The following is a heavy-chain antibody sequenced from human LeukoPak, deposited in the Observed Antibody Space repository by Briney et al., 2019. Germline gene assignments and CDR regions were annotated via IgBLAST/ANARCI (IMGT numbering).Heavy chain of an antibody. CDR3: AKDRTTAARIFDY. J-gene: IGHJ4*02. D-gene: IGHD6-6*01. CDR2: IYSGGST. Sequence: PGGSLRLSCAASGFTVSSNYMSWVRQAPGKGLEWVSVIYSGGSTYYADSVKGRFTISRDNSKNTLYLQMNSLRVEDTAVYYCAKDRTTAARIFDYWGQGTRVTVSS. CDR1: GFTVSSNY. V-gene: IGHV3-53*01.